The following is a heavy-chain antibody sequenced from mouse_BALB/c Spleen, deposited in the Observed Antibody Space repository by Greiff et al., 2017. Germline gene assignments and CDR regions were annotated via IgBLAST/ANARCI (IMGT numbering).Heavy chain of an antibody. J-gene: IGHJ2*01. CDR2: ISSGGSYT. Sequence: EVQRVESGGGLVKPGGSLKLSCAASGFTFSSYAMSWVRQSPEKRLEWVAEISSGGSYTYYPDTVTGRFTISRDNAKNTLYLEMSSLRSEDTAMYYCARSTMTSFLDYWGQGTTLTVSS. V-gene: IGHV5-9-4*01. CDR1: GFTFSSYA. D-gene: IGHD2-4*01. CDR3: ARSTMTSFLDY.